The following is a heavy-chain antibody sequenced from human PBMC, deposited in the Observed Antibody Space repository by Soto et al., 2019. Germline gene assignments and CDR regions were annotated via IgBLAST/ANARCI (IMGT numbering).Heavy chain of an antibody. Sequence: ASVKVSCKASGYTFTSYDINWVRQATGQGLEWMGWMNPNSGNTGYAQKFQGRVTMTRNTSISTAYMELSSLRSEDTAVYYCARGLGQSITIFGVVPSYNWFDPWGQGTLVTV. D-gene: IGHD3-3*01. CDR2: MNPNSGNT. CDR1: GYTFTSYD. J-gene: IGHJ5*02. CDR3: ARGLGQSITIFGVVPSYNWFDP. V-gene: IGHV1-8*01.